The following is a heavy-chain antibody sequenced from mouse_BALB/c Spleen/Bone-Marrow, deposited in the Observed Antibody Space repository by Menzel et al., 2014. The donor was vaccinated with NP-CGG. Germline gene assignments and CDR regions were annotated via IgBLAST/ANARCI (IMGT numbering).Heavy chain of an antibody. D-gene: IGHD1-1*01. CDR2: IDPANGNT. Sequence: EVQLQQSGAEIVKPGASVKPSCTTSGFNIEDSYIYWMKQRPEQGLEWIGRIDPANGNTKYDPKFQGKATLTVDTSSATAYLHLSSLSSEDTAVYYCARNYDSILDYWGQGTTLTVSS. CDR3: ARNYDSILDY. CDR1: GFNIEDSY. V-gene: IGHV14-3*02. J-gene: IGHJ2*01.